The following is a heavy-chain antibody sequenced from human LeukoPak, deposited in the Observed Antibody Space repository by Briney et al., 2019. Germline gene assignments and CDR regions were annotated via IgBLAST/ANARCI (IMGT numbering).Heavy chain of an antibody. Sequence: GGSLRLSCAASGFTFSSYSMNWVRQAPGKGVEWVSSISSSSSYIYYADPVKGRFTISRDNAKNSLYLQMNSLRAEDTAVYYCARDRGTMVRGVISWNYGGQGTLVTVSS. V-gene: IGHV3-21*01. CDR2: ISSSSSYI. D-gene: IGHD3-10*01. J-gene: IGHJ4*02. CDR1: GFTFSSYS. CDR3: ARDRGTMVRGVISWNY.